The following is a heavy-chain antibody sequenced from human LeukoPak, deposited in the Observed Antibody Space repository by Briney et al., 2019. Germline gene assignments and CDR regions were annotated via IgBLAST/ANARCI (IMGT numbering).Heavy chain of an antibody. D-gene: IGHD2-8*02. Sequence: SQTLSLTCAISGDSVSSNSAAWNWIRQSPSRGLEWLGRTYYRSKWYNDYAVSVKSRITIDPDTSKNQFSLQLNSVTPEDTAVYYCARSSRVVYAAGDRRLINNWFDPWGQGTLVTVSS. CDR2: TYYRSKWYN. CDR3: ARSSRVVYAAGDRRLINNWFDP. CDR1: GDSVSSNSAA. J-gene: IGHJ5*02. V-gene: IGHV6-1*01.